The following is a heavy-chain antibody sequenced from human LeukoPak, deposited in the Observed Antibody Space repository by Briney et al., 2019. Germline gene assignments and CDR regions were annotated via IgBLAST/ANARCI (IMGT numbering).Heavy chain of an antibody. CDR2: IRSKANSYAT. V-gene: IGHV3-73*01. CDR3: VGYDSSEWNAFDI. CDR1: GFTFSGSA. Sequence: GGSLRLSRAASGFTFSGSAMHWVRQASGKGLEWVGRIRSKANSYATAYAASVKGRFTISRDDSKNTAYLQMNSLKTEDTAVYYRVGYDSSEWNAFDIWGQGTMVTVSS. D-gene: IGHD3-22*01. J-gene: IGHJ3*02.